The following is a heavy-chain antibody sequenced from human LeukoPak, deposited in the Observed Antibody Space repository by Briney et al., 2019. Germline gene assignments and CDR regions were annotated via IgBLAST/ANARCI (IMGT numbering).Heavy chain of an antibody. D-gene: IGHD3-22*01. J-gene: IGHJ4*02. Sequence: SGKVSCKTSGYSENFYGITWVRQAPGQGLEWMGGIIPIFGTANYAQKFQGRVTITADKSTSTAYMELSSLRSEDTAVYYCASPYYYDSSGLDYWGQGTLVTVSS. V-gene: IGHV1-69*06. CDR2: IIPIFGTA. CDR3: ASPYYYDSSGLDY. CDR1: GYSENFYG.